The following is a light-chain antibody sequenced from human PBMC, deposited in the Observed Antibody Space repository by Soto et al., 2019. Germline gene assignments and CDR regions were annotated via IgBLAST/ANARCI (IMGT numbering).Light chain of an antibody. CDR1: QSITSH. J-gene: IGKJ4*01. Sequence: DIQMTQSPPSLSASIGYRVNITCRARQSITSHLNWYQKSPGKAPILLIFSVSSLQSGVPSRFSGSRSGTDFTLTVSSLQPEDFASYYCQQSYRAPLSFGGGTRVEIK. CDR2: SVS. CDR3: QQSYRAPLS. V-gene: IGKV1-39*01.